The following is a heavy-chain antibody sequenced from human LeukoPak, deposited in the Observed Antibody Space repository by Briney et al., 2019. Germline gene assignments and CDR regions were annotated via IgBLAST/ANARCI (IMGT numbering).Heavy chain of an antibody. D-gene: IGHD3-22*01. V-gene: IGHV3-20*04. J-gene: IGHJ3*02. Sequence: GGSLRLSCAASGFTFDDYGMSWGRQAPGRGLEWVSGINWNGGSTGYADSVKGRFTISRDNAKNSLYLQMNSLRAEDTALYYCARDRSITMIVKYAFDIWGQGTMVTVSS. CDR1: GFTFDDYG. CDR3: ARDRSITMIVKYAFDI. CDR2: INWNGGST.